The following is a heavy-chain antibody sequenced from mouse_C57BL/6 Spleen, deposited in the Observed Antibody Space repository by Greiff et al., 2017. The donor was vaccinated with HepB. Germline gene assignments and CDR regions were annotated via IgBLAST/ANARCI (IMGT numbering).Heavy chain of an antibody. CDR3: ARRNRVDYAMDY. CDR2: ISSGSSTI. Sequence: EVQLKESGGGLVKPGGSLKLSCAASGFTFSDYGMHWVRQAPEKGLEWVAYISSGSSTIYYADTVKGRFTISRDNAKNTLFLQMTSLRSEDTAMYYCARRNRVDYAMDYWGQGTSVTVSS. D-gene: IGHD1-1*02. CDR1: GFTFSDYG. V-gene: IGHV5-17*01. J-gene: IGHJ4*01.